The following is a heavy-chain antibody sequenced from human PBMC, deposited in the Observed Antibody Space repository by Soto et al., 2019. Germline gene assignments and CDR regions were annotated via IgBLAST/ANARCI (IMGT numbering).Heavy chain of an antibody. CDR3: ARGSRGNPDY. Sequence: PSETLSLTCPVSGCSISSYYWSWIRQPPGKGLEWIGYIYYSGSTNYNPSLKSRVTISVDTSKNQFSLKLSSVTAADTAVYYCARGSRGNPDYWGQGTLVTVSS. CDR2: IYYSGST. D-gene: IGHD3-10*01. CDR1: GCSISSYY. V-gene: IGHV4-59*01. J-gene: IGHJ4*02.